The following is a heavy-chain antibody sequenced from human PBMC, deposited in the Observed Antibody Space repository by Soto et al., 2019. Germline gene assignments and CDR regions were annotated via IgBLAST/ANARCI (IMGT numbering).Heavy chain of an antibody. CDR2: ISAYNGNT. V-gene: IGHV1-18*01. CDR3: ARDNLGGGSSTYYYYYGMDV. D-gene: IGHD2-2*01. Sequence: ASVKVSCKASGYTFTSYGISWVRQAPGQGLEWMGWISAYNGNTNYAQKLQGRVTMTTDTSTSTAYMELRSLRSDDTAVYYCARDNLGGGSSTYYYYYGMDVWGQGTTVTVSS. CDR1: GYTFTSYG. J-gene: IGHJ6*02.